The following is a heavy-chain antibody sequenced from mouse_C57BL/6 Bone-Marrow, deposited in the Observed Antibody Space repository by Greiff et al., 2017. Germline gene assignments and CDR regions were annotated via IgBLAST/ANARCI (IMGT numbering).Heavy chain of an antibody. V-gene: IGHV1-62-2*01. D-gene: IGHD1-1*01. J-gene: IGHJ3*01. CDR3: ARHEDGYYGPLFAY. CDR1: GYTFTEYT. CDR2: FYPGSGSI. Sequence: QVHVKQSGAELVKPGASVKLSCKASGYTFTEYTIHWVKQRSGQGLEWIGWFYPGSGSIKYNEKFKDKATVTADKSSSTVYIELSRLTSEDSAVYFCARHEDGYYGPLFAYWGQGTLVTVSA.